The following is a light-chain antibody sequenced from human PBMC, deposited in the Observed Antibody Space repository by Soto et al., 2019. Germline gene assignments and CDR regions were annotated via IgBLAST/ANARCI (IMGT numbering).Light chain of an antibody. V-gene: IGKV3-15*01. CDR1: QSVSSN. J-gene: IGKJ1*01. CDR2: GAS. CDR3: QQYRT. Sequence: EIVLTQSPVTLSVSPGERATLSCMASQSVSSNLAWYQQKPGQAPRLLIYGASTRANGVPARFSGGGSGTECTLTISSLQSEDFALYYCQQYRTFGQGTKVEIK.